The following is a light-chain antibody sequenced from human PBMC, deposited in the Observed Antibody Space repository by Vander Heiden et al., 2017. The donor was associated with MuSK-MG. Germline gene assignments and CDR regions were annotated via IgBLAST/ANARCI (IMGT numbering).Light chain of an antibody. CDR1: QSVSSSA. V-gene: IGKV3-20*01. J-gene: IGKJ4*01. CDR3: QPDGSSQT. Sequence: EIGLTQSPGTLSLSPGERATLFCRANQSVSSSALAWYQKKPGQPPRLLIYGASSRATGIPDRFSGSGSGTDFSLTISRLETEDFAVYYCQPDGSSQTFGGGTRVEIK. CDR2: GAS.